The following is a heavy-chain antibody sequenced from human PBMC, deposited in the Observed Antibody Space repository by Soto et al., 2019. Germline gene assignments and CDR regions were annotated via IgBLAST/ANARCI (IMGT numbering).Heavy chain of an antibody. J-gene: IGHJ4*02. CDR3: ARDQCFGGGRSCYYFDF. CDR1: GFTFTTYA. V-gene: IGHV3-30*04. CDR2: ISNDGRGK. Sequence: GGSLRLSCAASGFTFTTYAIHWVRQAPGKGLEWVAVISNDGRGKYYADSVKGRFTISRDNSKNTLYLQMDSLRSDDTAVYYCARDQCFGGGRSCYYFDFWGQGTLVTVSS. D-gene: IGHD2-15*01.